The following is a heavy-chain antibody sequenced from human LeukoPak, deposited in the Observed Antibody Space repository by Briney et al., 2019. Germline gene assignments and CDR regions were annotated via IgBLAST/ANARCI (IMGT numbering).Heavy chain of an antibody. CDR2: INAGNGNT. CDR3: ARRRLVGYYYYGMDV. D-gene: IGHD3-9*01. V-gene: IGHV1-3*01. J-gene: IGHJ6*04. Sequence: GASVTVTCKASRYTLPNYAMHWVRQAPGQRLEWMGWINAGNGNTKYSQKFQGRVTINRDTYASTAYMELSSLRSADTAVYCCARRRLVGYYYYGMDVWGKGATVTVSS. CDR1: RYTLPNYA.